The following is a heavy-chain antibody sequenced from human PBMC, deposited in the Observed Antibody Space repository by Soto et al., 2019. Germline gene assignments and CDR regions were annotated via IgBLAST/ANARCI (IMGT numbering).Heavy chain of an antibody. J-gene: IGHJ4*02. D-gene: IGHD2-8*01. CDR2: IYSGGST. V-gene: IGHV3-53*01. Sequence: PGGSLRLSCAASGFTVSSNYMSWVRQAPRKGLEWVSVIYSGGSTYYADSVKGRFTISRDNSKNTLYLQMNSLRAEDTAVYYCARYCTNGVCPFDYWGQGTLVTVSS. CDR3: ARYCTNGVCPFDY. CDR1: GFTVSSNY.